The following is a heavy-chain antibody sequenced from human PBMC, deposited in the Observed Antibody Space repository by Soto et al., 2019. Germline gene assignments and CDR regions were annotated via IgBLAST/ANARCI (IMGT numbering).Heavy chain of an antibody. D-gene: IGHD3-22*01. V-gene: IGHV3-7*05. CDR2: MRYDASRE. CDR1: GFSLSNYW. J-gene: IGHJ3*02. CDR3: ARDANYRDNSGSYYDVFDI. Sequence: EVQLVESGGGLVQPGGSLRLSCAASGFSLSNYWMIWARQAPGKGLEWVANMRYDASREYYVDSVKGRFTISRDNAQNSLYLQMNSLTAEDTAVYFCARDANYRDNSGSYYDVFDIWGQGTMVTVSS.